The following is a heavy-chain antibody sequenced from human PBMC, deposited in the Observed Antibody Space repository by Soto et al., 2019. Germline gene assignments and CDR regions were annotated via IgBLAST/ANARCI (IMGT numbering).Heavy chain of an antibody. CDR3: AREYRYYDFCALDV. V-gene: IGHV3-23*01. Sequence: PVGSLRLSCAASVFTFSSYAMSCVRQAPGEWLEWVSTISGSGGSTYYADSVKVRFTVSRDSSKNTLYLQMNSLRAEDTAVYYCAREYRYYDFCALDVWGQGTTVTVSS. CDR1: VFTFSSYA. J-gene: IGHJ6*02. CDR2: ISGSGGST. D-gene: IGHD3-3*01.